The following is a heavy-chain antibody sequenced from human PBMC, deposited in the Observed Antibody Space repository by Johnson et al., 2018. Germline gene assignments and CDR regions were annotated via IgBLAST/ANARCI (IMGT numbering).Heavy chain of an antibody. CDR1: GFTFSNYG. CDR2: ISYDGRNK. J-gene: IGHJ4*02. CDR3: ARDVVTAVPYVDY. V-gene: IGHV3-30*03. D-gene: IGHD2-21*02. Sequence: QVQLVQSGGGVVQPGRSLRLSWEASGFTFSNYGMHWVRQAPGKGLEWVARISYDGRNKYYSDSVKGRFTIARDNSTNTLYLQMNSLRTEDTAVYDCARDVVTAVPYVDYWGRGALVTVSS.